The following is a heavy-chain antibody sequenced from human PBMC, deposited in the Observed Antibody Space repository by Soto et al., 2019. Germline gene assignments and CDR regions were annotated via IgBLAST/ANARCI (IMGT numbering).Heavy chain of an antibody. Sequence: EVQLVESGGGLAQPGGSLRLSCAASGFTFSSYTMIWVRQAPGRGLEWVSHISISSSTIYYADSVKGRFTISRDNPKNHFYLKMKTVAEADTAVYYCARAPLGGAGWGQGTTVTVSS. CDR3: ARAPLGGAG. V-gene: IGHV3-48*02. D-gene: IGHD1-26*01. CDR2: ISISSSTI. J-gene: IGHJ4*02. CDR1: GFTFSSYT.